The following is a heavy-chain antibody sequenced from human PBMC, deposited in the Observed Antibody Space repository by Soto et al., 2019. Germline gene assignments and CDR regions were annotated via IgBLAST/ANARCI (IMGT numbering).Heavy chain of an antibody. J-gene: IGHJ5*02. CDR2: IHSSGSV. CDR3: ARIQRINISYSWFDP. V-gene: IGHV4-4*07. CDR1: GSSISGYY. Sequence: SLSLTCNVSGSSISGYYWTWIRQPAGKGLEYLGRIHSSGSVNYNPSLKSRVTMSVDTALNKFSLRLTSVTAADTALYYCARIQRINISYSWFDPWGKGTLVTVSS. D-gene: IGHD4-4*01.